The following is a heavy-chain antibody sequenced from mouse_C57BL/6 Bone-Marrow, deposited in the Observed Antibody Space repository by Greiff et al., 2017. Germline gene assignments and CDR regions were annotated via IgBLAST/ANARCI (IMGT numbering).Heavy chain of an antibody. CDR2: INPSSGYT. CDR3: ARGVPHAMDY. Sequence: QVQLQQSGAELAKPGASVKLSCKASGYTFTSYWMHWVKQRPGQGLEWIGYINPSSGYTKYNQQFKDPATLTADTSSSTAYLQLSSLTSDDSAVYYCARGVPHAMDYWGQGTSVTVSS. V-gene: IGHV1-7*01. CDR1: GYTFTSYW. J-gene: IGHJ4*01.